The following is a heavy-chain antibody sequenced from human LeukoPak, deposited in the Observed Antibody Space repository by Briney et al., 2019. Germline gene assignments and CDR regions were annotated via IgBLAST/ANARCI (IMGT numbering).Heavy chain of an antibody. D-gene: IGHD6-19*01. Sequence: GGSLRLSCAASGFTFSSYAMHWVRQAPGKGLEWVAVISYDGSNNYYADSVKGRFTISRDNSRNTVYIQMNSLRPEDTAVYYCARALFAHSSERYAMGYWGQGTLGTVSS. CDR3: ARALFAHSSERYAMGY. J-gene: IGHJ4*02. CDR2: ISYDGSNN. V-gene: IGHV3-30*14. CDR1: GFTFSSYA.